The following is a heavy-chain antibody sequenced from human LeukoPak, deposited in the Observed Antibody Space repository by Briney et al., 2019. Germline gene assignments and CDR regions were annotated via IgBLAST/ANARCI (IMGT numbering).Heavy chain of an antibody. Sequence: PSETLSLTCTVSGGSISSDIYYWSWIRQPAGKGLEWIGRLHTGGSTNYNPSLKSRVTISVDTSKNQFPLKLSSVTAADTAIYYCARGNYDFWSASNDAFDIWGQGTVVSVSS. V-gene: IGHV4-61*02. CDR2: LHTGGST. D-gene: IGHD3-3*01. J-gene: IGHJ3*02. CDR3: ARGNYDFWSASNDAFDI. CDR1: GGSISSDIYY.